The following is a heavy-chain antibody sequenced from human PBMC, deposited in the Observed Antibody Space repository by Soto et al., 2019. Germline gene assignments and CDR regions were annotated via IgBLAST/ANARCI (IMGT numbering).Heavy chain of an antibody. Sequence: EVQLVESGGGLVQPGRSLRLSCAASGFTSDDHGMHWVRQAPGKGLEWVSGLIWNSGNTGYADSVKGRFTISRDNAKKSLYLQMNILRGEDTDVYYCARDLSGPLDYWGQGTLVTVSS. CDR1: GFTSDDHG. CDR2: LIWNSGNT. CDR3: ARDLSGPLDY. V-gene: IGHV3-9*02. J-gene: IGHJ4*02.